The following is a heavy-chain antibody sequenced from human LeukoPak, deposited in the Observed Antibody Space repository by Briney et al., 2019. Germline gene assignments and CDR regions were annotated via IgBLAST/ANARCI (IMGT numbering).Heavy chain of an antibody. CDR3: ASQISRKNPPFDY. Sequence: ASVKVSCKASGYIFTAYYIHWVRQAPGQGLEWMGWINPNSGGTNYAQKFQGRVTMTRDTSITTAYMELSRLRSDDTAVYYCASQISRKNPPFDYWGQGTLVTVSS. CDR2: INPNSGGT. J-gene: IGHJ4*02. V-gene: IGHV1-2*02. D-gene: IGHD2-2*01. CDR1: GYIFTAYY.